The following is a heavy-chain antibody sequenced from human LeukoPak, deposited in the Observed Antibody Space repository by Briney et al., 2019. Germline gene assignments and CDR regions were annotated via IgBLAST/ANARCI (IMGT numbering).Heavy chain of an antibody. CDR3: ASLGCSSTSCYNY. CDR2: VSSSSSTI. Sequence: GGSLRLSCVASGFSFERHSMNWVRQAPGKGLEWVSYVSSSSSTIYYADSVKGRFTISRDNAKNSLYLQMNSLRAEDTAVYYCASLGCSSTSCYNYWGQGTLVTVSS. D-gene: IGHD2-2*02. CDR1: GFSFERHS. V-gene: IGHV3-48*01. J-gene: IGHJ4*02.